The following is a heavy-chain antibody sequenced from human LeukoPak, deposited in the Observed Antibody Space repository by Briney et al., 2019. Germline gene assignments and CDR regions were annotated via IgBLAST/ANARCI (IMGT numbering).Heavy chain of an antibody. CDR1: GFTFSDYY. V-gene: IGHV3-11*01. D-gene: IGHD2-15*01. CDR2: LSSSGSTI. CDR3: ARDLGCSGGRCFDYYYYYMDV. Sequence: PGGSLRLSCAASGFTFSDYYMSWIRQAPGKGLEWVSYLSSSGSTIYYADSVKGRFTISRDNAKNSLYLQMNSLRVEDTAVYYCARDLGCSGGRCFDYYYYYMDVWGKGTTVTVSS. J-gene: IGHJ6*03.